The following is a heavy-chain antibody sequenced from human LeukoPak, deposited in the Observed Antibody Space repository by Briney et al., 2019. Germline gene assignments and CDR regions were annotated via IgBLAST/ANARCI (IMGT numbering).Heavy chain of an antibody. D-gene: IGHD3-22*01. V-gene: IGHV3-74*01. CDR2: INSDGSGT. J-gene: IGHJ4*02. CDR3: ARGHSSGSSERHLDY. CDR1: GFTFDDYG. Sequence: GGSLRLSCAASGFTFDDYGMSWVRQAPGKGLVWVSRINSDGSGTTYADSVRGRFTISRDKAKNTLFLQMDSLRAEDTAVYFCARGHSSGSSERHLDYWGQGAQVTVSS.